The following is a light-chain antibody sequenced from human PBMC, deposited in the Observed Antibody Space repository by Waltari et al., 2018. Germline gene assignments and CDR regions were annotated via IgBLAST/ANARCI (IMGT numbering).Light chain of an antibody. V-gene: IGKV1-9*01. CDR1: QGISSY. CDR2: TAS. CDR3: QQRNSYPIT. Sequence: DIQLTQSPSFLSASVGDRVTITCRSSQGISSYLAWYQQKAGKAPKLLIHTASTLQGGVPSRFSGSGSGTEFTLTISSLQPEDFATYYGQQRNSYPITFGQGTRLEIK. J-gene: IGKJ5*01.